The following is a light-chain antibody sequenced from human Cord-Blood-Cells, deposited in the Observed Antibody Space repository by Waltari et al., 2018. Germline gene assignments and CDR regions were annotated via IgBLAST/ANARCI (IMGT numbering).Light chain of an antibody. CDR1: RSISSY. CDR3: QQSYSTPQVT. V-gene: IGKV1-39*01. CDR2: AAS. Sequence: DIQMTQSPSSLSASVGDRVTITCRASRSISSYLNWYQQKPGKAPKLLIYAASSLQSGVLSRFSGSGSGTDFTLTISSLQPEDFATYYCQQSYSTPQVTFGGGTKVEIK. J-gene: IGKJ4*01.